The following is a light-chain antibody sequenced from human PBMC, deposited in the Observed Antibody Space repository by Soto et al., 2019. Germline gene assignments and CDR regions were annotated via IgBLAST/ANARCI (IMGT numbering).Light chain of an antibody. J-gene: IGKJ4*01. CDR1: QTISND. CDR2: GAS. V-gene: IGKV3-15*01. Sequence: EVVMTQSPATLSVSPVERGTLSCRASQTISNDLAWYQQRPGQAPRLLIHGASTRATGIPARFSGSGSGTEFTLTISSLQSEDFAVYYCQPYNDWPLTFGGGTNVEIK. CDR3: QPYNDWPLT.